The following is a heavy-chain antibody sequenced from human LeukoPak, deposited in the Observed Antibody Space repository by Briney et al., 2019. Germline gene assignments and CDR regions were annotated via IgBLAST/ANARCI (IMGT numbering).Heavy chain of an antibody. CDR3: ARDYRSGWYPFFDY. CDR2: ISGSGGST. CDR1: GFTFSSYA. Sequence: PGGSLRLSCAASGFTFSSYAMSWVRQAPGKGLEWVSAISGSGGSTYYADSVKGRFTISRDNSKNTLYLQMNSLRAEDTAVYYCARDYRSGWYPFFDYWGQGTLVTVSS. V-gene: IGHV3-23*01. D-gene: IGHD6-19*01. J-gene: IGHJ4*02.